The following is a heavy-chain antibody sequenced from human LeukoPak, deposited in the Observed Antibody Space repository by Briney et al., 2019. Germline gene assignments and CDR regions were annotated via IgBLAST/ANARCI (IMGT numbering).Heavy chain of an antibody. CDR1: GFTFSSYS. D-gene: IGHD4-17*01. V-gene: IGHV3-21*01. CDR3: ARDLTTVTTRGLGY. J-gene: IGHJ4*02. CDR2: ISSSSYI. Sequence: GGSLRLSCAASGFTFSSYSMNWVRQAPGKGLEWVSSISSSSYIYYADSVKGRFTISRDNAKNSLYLQMNSLRAEDTAVYYCARDLTTVTTRGLGYWGQGTLVTVSS.